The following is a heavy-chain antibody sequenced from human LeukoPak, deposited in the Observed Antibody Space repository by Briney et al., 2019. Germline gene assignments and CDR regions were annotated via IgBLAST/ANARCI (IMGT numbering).Heavy chain of an antibody. CDR3: ARVHDFWSGYYMDY. CDR1: GGSISSYY. V-gene: IGHV4-59*01. J-gene: IGHJ4*02. Sequence: KPSETLSLTCTVSGGSISSYYWSWIRQPPGKGLEWIGYIYNSGSTNYNPSLKTRVTIPVDTSKNQFSLKLSSVTAADTAVYYCARVHDFWSGYYMDYWGQGTLVTVSS. D-gene: IGHD3-3*01. CDR2: IYNSGST.